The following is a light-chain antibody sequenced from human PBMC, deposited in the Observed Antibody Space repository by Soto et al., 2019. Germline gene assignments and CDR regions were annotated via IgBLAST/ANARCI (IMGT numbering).Light chain of an antibody. V-gene: IGLV2-8*01. CDR1: SSDVGEENY. Sequence: QSVLTQPPSASGSPGQSVTITCSGTSSDVGEENYVSWYQQHPGKVPKLILYEVSKRPSGVPDRFSGSRSGNTASLTVSGLQAEDEADYYCSSFVGSPVVFGGGTQLTVL. CDR2: EVS. CDR3: SSFVGSPVV. J-gene: IGLJ2*01.